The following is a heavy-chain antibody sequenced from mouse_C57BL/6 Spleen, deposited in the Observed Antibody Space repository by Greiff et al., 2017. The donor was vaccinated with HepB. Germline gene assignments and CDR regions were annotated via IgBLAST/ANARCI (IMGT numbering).Heavy chain of an antibody. CDR3: ARDGYDDAMDY. J-gene: IGHJ4*01. D-gene: IGHD2-2*01. Sequence: VQLQQSGPELVKPGASVKISCEASGYAFSSSWMNWVKQRPGKGLEWIGRIYPGDGDTNYNGKFKGKATLTADKSSSTAYMQLSSLTSEDSAVYFCARDGYDDAMDYWGQGTSVTVSS. V-gene: IGHV1-82*01. CDR2: IYPGDGDT. CDR1: GYAFSSSW.